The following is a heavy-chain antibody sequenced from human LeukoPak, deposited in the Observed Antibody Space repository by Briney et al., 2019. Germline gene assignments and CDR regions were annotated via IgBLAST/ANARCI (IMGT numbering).Heavy chain of an antibody. CDR1: GFTFSNYV. CDR2: ISGRGGST. V-gene: IGHV3-23*01. J-gene: IGHJ4*02. D-gene: IGHD2-21*02. CDR3: AKDSGVVVTAIPNY. Sequence: PGGSLRLSCAASGFTFSNYVMIWVRQAPGKGLEWVSSISGRGGSTYYAGSVKGRFTISGDNSKNTLSLQMDSLRSEDTAVYYCAKDSGVVVTAIPNYWGQGALVTVSS.